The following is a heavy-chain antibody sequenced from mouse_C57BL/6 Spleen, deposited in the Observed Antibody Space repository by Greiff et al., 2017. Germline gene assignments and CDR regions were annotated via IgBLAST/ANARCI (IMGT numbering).Heavy chain of an antibody. J-gene: IGHJ1*03. V-gene: IGHV1-22*01. Sequence: EVQLQQSGPELVKPGASVKMSCKASGYTFTDYNMHWVKQSHGKSLEWIGYINPNNGGTSYNQKFKGKATLTVNKSSSTAYMELRSLTSEDSAVYYCARSEDDGYYRYFDVWGTGTTVTVSS. CDR3: ARSEDDGYYRYFDV. CDR2: INPNNGGT. D-gene: IGHD2-3*01. CDR1: GYTFTDYN.